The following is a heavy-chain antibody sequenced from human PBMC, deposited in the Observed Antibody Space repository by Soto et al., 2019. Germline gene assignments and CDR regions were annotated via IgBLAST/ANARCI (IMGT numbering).Heavy chain of an antibody. CDR2: IKSKTDGGTT. D-gene: IGHD3-3*01. Sequence: GGSLRLYCTASGFTFSNVGMHWVRQAAGKGLEWVGGIKSKTDGGTTDYAAPVKGRFTISRDDSINALYLQMHSLKTDDTAVYYCVTVAYYERYGGQGTLVTVSS. CDR3: VTVAYYERY. J-gene: IGHJ4*02. V-gene: IGHV3-15*07. CDR1: GFTFSNVG.